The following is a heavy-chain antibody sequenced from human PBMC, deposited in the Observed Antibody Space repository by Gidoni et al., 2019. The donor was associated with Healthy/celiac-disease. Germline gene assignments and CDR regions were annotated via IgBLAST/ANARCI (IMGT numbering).Heavy chain of an antibody. Sequence: QVQLQESGPGLVKPSETLSLTCTASGGSISSYYWSWIRQPPGKGLEWIGYIYYSGSTNYNPSLKSRVTISVDTSKNQFSLKLSSVTAADTAVYYCARESTDYYYYGMDVWGQGTTVTVSS. V-gene: IGHV4-59*12. D-gene: IGHD4-17*01. J-gene: IGHJ6*02. CDR3: ARESTDYYYYGMDV. CDR1: GGSISSYY. CDR2: IYYSGST.